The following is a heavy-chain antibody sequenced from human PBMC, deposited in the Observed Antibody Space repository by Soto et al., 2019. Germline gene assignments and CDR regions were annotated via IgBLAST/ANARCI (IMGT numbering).Heavy chain of an antibody. Sequence: QVQLVQSGAEVKQPGASVKVSCKASGYTFTSYGISWVRQAPGQGLEWMGWISAYNGNTNYAQKLQGRVTMTTDTSTSTAYMELRSLRSDDTAVYYCARVPGGRFLEFPSEKYFDYWGQGTLVTVSS. V-gene: IGHV1-18*01. CDR2: ISAYNGNT. D-gene: IGHD3-3*01. CDR1: GYTFTSYG. CDR3: ARVPGGRFLEFPSEKYFDY. J-gene: IGHJ4*02.